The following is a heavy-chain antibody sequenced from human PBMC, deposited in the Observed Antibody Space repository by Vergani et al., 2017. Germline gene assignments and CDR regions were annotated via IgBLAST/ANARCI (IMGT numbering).Heavy chain of an antibody. CDR3: ARVGTSSNRDYFDY. D-gene: IGHD2-2*01. CDR1: GYPFPDYF. Sequence: QVQLVQSGAEVKKPGASVKVSCKASGYPFPDYFMHWVRQAPGQGLEWMGWINPNSGGTNYAQKFQGRVTMTRDTSISTAYMELSNLRSDDTAVYYCARVGTSSNRDYFDYCGQGTLVTVSS. V-gene: IGHV1-2*02. CDR2: INPNSGGT. J-gene: IGHJ4*02.